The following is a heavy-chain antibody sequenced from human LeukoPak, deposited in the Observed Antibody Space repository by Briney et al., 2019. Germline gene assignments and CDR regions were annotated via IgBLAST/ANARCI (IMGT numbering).Heavy chain of an antibody. CDR1: GFTFSSYS. V-gene: IGHV3-48*04. J-gene: IGHJ4*02. D-gene: IGHD5-12*01. Sequence: GGSLRLSCAASGFTFSSYSMNWVRQAPGKGLEWVSYISSSSSTIYYADSVKGRFTISRDNAKNSLYLQMNSLRAEDTAVYYCASRAVLAPSGRDYWGQGTLVTVSS. CDR2: ISSSSSTI. CDR3: ASRAVLAPSGRDY.